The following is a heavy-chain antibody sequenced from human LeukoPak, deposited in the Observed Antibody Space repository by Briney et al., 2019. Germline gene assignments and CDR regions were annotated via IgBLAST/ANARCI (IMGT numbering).Heavy chain of an antibody. D-gene: IGHD7-27*01. CDR1: GGTFSSYA. CDR3: ARGLANWGSFDY. Sequence: SVKVSCKASGGTFSSYAISWVRQAPGQGLEWMGRIIPILGIANYAQKFQGRVTITADKSTSTAYMELSSLRSEDTAVYYCARGLANWGSFDYWGQGTLVTVSS. CDR2: IIPILGIA. V-gene: IGHV1-69*04. J-gene: IGHJ4*02.